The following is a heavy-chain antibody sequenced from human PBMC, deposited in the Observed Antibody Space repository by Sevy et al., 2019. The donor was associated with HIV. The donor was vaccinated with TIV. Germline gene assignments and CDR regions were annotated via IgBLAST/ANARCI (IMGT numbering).Heavy chain of an antibody. V-gene: IGHV3-23*01. Sequence: GGSLRLSCAASGFTFSKYSMSWIRQTPGKGLEWVSTLSFGCGKINYADSVKGRFTISRDDSRNTFYLQMNSLRAEDTAIYYCAREGCTKPHDYWGQGTVATVSS. D-gene: IGHD2-8*01. CDR2: LSFGCGKI. CDR1: GFTFSKYS. J-gene: IGHJ4*02. CDR3: AREGCTKPHDY.